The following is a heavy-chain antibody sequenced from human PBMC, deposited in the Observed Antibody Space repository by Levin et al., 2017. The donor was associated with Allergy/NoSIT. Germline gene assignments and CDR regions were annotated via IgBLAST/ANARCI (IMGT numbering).Heavy chain of an antibody. V-gene: IGHV5-51*01. CDR2: IYPGDSDT. Sequence: GESLKISCKGSGYSFTSYWIGWVRQMPGKGLEWMGIIYPGDSDTRYSPSFQGQVTISADKSISTAYLQWSSLKASDTAMYYCARQLYGSGSHNAFDNWGQGTMVTVSS. D-gene: IGHD3-10*01. CDR1: GYSFTSYW. J-gene: IGHJ3*02. CDR3: ARQLYGSGSHNAFDN.